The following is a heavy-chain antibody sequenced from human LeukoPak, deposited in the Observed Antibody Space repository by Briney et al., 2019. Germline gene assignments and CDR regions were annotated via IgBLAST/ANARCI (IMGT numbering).Heavy chain of an antibody. V-gene: IGHV4-34*01. CDR2: INHSGST. D-gene: IGHD3-10*01. CDR1: GGSFSGYY. Sequence: SETLSLTCAVYGGSFSGYYWSWIRQPPGKGLEWIGEINHSGSTNYNPSLKSRVTISVDTSKNQFSLKLSSVTAADTAVYYCARRYYYGSGRLGWFDPWGQGTLVTVSS. J-gene: IGHJ5*02. CDR3: ARRYYYGSGRLGWFDP.